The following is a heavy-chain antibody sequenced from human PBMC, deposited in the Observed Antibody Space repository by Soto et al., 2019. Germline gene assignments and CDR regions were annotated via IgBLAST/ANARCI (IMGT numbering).Heavy chain of an antibody. J-gene: IGHJ5*02. CDR1: GFTFNYAW. D-gene: IGHD6-19*01. CDR3: ARAKVAGYNWFDP. CDR2: IKSKTDGGTT. V-gene: IGHV3-15*01. Sequence: EVQLVESGGGLVKPGGSLRLSCAASGFTFNYAWVNWVRQSPWKGLEWVGRIKSKTDGGTTDYAAPVKGRFTISRDDSKNTLYLQMNSLRAEDTAVYYCARAKVAGYNWFDPWGQGTLVTVSS.